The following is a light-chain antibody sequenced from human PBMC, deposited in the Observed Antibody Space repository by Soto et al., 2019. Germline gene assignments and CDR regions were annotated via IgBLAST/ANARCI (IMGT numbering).Light chain of an antibody. V-gene: IGKV3D-7*01. CDR1: QRVSSSY. J-gene: IGKJ1*01. Sequence: PGERVTLSCRASQRVSSSYLTGYQQKPGQAPRLLIYGASTRATGIPARFSGSGSGTDFTLTISSLQPEDFAVYYCQQDYNSFGQGTKVEIK. CDR2: GAS. CDR3: QQDYNS.